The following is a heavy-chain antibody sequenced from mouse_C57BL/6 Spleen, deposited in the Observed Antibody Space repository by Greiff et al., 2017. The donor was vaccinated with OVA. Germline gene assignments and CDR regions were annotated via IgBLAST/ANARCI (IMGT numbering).Heavy chain of an antibody. CDR3: ARGYYSNPYAMDY. V-gene: IGHV5-17*01. J-gene: IGHJ4*01. CDR1: GFTFSDYG. Sequence: EVMLVESGGGLVKPGGSLKLSCAASGFTFSDYGMHWVRQAPEKGLEWVAYISSGSSTIYYADTVKGRFTISRDNAKNTLFLQMTSLRSEDTAMYYCARGYYSNPYAMDYWGQGTSVTVSS. CDR2: ISSGSSTI. D-gene: IGHD2-5*01.